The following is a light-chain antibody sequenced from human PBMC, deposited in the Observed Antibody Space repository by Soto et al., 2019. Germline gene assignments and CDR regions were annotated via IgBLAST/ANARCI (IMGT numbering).Light chain of an antibody. CDR3: PQYDNLPLT. Sequence: DIQMTQSPSSLSASVGDRVTITCQASQDISNYLNWYQQKPGKAPKFLIYDASNLETGVPSRFSGRGSGTDFTFTISSLQTEDSATDDCPQYDNLPLTFGQGTRLDIK. V-gene: IGKV1-33*01. CDR2: DAS. CDR1: QDISNY. J-gene: IGKJ5*01.